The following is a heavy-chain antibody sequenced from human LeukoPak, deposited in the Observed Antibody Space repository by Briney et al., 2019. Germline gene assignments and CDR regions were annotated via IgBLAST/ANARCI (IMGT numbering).Heavy chain of an antibody. D-gene: IGHD3-10*01. V-gene: IGHV3-74*03. CDR2: INGDGSTT. CDR1: EFTFSTYW. J-gene: IGHJ4*02. Sequence: RGSLRLSCTASEFTFSTYWINWVRQSPGKGLVWVALINGDGSTTTHADSVKGRFTISRDNAKNTAYLQMNSLRDEDTAVYYCARDYAGSPDYWGQGTLVTVSA. CDR3: ARDYAGSPDY.